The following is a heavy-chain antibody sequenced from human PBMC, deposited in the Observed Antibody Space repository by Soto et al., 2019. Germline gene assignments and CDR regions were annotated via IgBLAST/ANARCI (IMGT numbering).Heavy chain of an antibody. CDR3: ARDDAVASFDY. V-gene: IGHV4-30-4*01. Sequence: SETLSLTCTVSGGSISGGDYCWSWIRQPPGKGLEWIGYIYYSGSTYYNPSLKSRVTISVDTSKNQFSLKLSSVTAADTAVYYCARDDAVASFDYWGQGTLVTVSS. J-gene: IGHJ4*02. D-gene: IGHD6-19*01. CDR2: IYYSGST. CDR1: GGSISGGDYC.